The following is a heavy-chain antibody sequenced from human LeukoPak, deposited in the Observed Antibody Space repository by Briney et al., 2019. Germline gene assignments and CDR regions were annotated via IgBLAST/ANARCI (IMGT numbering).Heavy chain of an antibody. CDR1: GGSISSGDYY. D-gene: IGHD2-2*01. Sequence: TLSLTCTASGGSISSGDYYWSWIRQPAGKGLEWIGRIFTSGNTNYNPSLKSRVTMSVDTSKNQFSLKLNSVTVADTAVYYRARTPSSSPCCYALYDDCLCPLENWGQGTLVTVSS. CDR3: ARTPSSSPCCYALYDDCLCPLEN. J-gene: IGHJ4*02. V-gene: IGHV4-61*02. CDR2: IFTSGNT.